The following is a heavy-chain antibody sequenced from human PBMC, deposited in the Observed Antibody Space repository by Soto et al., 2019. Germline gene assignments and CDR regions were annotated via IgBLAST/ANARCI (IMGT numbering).Heavy chain of an antibody. CDR3: AREGFGDGLDV. D-gene: IGHD3-16*01. V-gene: IGHV3-30-3*01. CDR1: GFTFSGYA. CDR2: ISYHGSRK. Sequence: QVQLVESGGGVVQPGRSLRLSCAASGFTFSGYAMHWVRQAPGKGLEWVASISYHGSRKYYADSVKGRFTISRDNSKNTIYLQINSLRPEDTDVFYCAREGFGDGLDVWGQGTTVTVSS. J-gene: IGHJ6*02.